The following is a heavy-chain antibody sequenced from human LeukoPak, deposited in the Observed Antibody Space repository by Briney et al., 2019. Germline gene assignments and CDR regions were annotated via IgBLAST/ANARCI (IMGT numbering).Heavy chain of an antibody. CDR3: ARVGSGGSGRFTYYYYYYMDV. D-gene: IGHD3-10*01. V-gene: IGHV1-18*01. CDR1: GYTFTSYG. Sequence: GASVKVSCKASGYTFTSYGISWVRQAPGQGLEWMGWISAYNGNTNYAQKLQGRVTMTTDTSTSTAYMELSSLRSEDTAVYYCARVGSGGSGRFTYYYYYYMDVWGKGTTVTISS. CDR2: ISAYNGNT. J-gene: IGHJ6*03.